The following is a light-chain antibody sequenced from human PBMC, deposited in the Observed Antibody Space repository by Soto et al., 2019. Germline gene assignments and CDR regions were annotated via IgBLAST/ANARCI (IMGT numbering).Light chain of an antibody. CDR1: QSVSSSY. Sequence: EIVLTQSPGTLSLSPGERATLSCRASQSVSSSYLAWYQQKPGQAPRLLIYGASSRATGIPDSFSGSGSGTDFTLTISRLEPEDFAVYDCQQYGSTPWTFGQGTKVEIK. CDR3: QQYGSTPWT. J-gene: IGKJ1*01. V-gene: IGKV3-20*01. CDR2: GAS.